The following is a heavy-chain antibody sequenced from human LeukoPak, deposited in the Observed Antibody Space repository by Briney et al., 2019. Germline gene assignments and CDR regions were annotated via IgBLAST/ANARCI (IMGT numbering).Heavy chain of an antibody. V-gene: IGHV1-69*05. CDR3: LCFGLGAHGAGTY. CDR1: GGTFSSYA. D-gene: IGHD6-13*01. CDR2: IIPIFGTA. J-gene: IGHJ4*02. Sequence: GASVKVSCKXSGGTFSSYAISWVRQAPGQGLEWMGGIIPIFGTANYPQKFQGRVTITTDESTSTAYMELSSLRSEDTAVYYCLCFGLGAHGAGTYWGQGTLVTVSS.